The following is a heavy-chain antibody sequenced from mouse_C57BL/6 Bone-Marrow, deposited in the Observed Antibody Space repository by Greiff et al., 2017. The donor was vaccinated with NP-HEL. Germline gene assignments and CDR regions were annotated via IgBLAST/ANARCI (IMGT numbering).Heavy chain of an antibody. CDR2: IYPYNGVT. CDR1: GYSFTGYY. V-gene: IGHV1-31*01. D-gene: IGHD2-10*02. Sequence: DVKLQESGPELVKPGASVKISCKASGYSFTGYYMHWVKQSHGHILDWIGYIYPYNGVTSYNQKFKGKATLTVDKSSSTAYMELRSLTSEDSAVYYCARCFLVGHFDYWGQGTTLTVSS. CDR3: ARCFLVGHFDY. J-gene: IGHJ2*01.